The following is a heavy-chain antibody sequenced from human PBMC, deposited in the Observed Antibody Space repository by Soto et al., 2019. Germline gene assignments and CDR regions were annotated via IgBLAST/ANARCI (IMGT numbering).Heavy chain of an antibody. CDR1: GFTFGSYS. V-gene: IGHV3-21*04. J-gene: IGHJ5*02. Sequence: PGGSLRLSCAASGFTFGSYSMNWVRQAPGKGLEWVSSISSSSSYIYYADSVKGRFTISRDNAKNSLYLQMNSLRAEDTAVYYCARDISYSGYDINWFDPWGQGTLVTVSS. CDR3: ARDISYSGYDINWFDP. D-gene: IGHD5-12*01. CDR2: ISSSSSYI.